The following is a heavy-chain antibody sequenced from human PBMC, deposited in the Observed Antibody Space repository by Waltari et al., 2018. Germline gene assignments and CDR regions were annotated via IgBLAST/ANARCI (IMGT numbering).Heavy chain of an antibody. CDR2: SHHSGST. CDR3: AGPPPEGRGWFDP. J-gene: IGHJ5*02. CDR1: GYSISSGYY. V-gene: IGHV4-38-2*02. Sequence: QVQLQESGPGLVKPSETLSLTCTVSGYSISSGYYWGWIRPPPGKGLEWIGSSHHSGSTYYTPSLKSRVPISVDTSKTRFSLKLSSVTAADTAVYYCAGPPPEGRGWFDPWGQGTLVTVSS.